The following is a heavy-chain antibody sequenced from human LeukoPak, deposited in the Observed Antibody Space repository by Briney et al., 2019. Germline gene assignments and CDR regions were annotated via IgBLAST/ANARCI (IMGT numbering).Heavy chain of an antibody. V-gene: IGHV4-30-4*01. Sequence: SETLSLTCTVSGGSISSGDYYWSWIRQPPGKGLEWIGYIYYSGSTYYNPSLKSRVTISVDTSKNQFSLKLSSVTAADTAVYYCARDIRIAAAGLHYIDYWGQGTLVTVSS. CDR3: ARDIRIAAAGLHYIDY. D-gene: IGHD6-13*01. J-gene: IGHJ4*02. CDR2: IYYSGST. CDR1: GGSISSGDYY.